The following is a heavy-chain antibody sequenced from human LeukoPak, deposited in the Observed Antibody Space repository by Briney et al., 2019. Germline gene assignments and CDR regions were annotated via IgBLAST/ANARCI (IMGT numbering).Heavy chain of an antibody. Sequence: RASVKVSCKASGYTFTSYYMHWVRQAPGQGLEWMGRINPNSGGTNYAQKFQGRVTMTRDTSISTAYMELSRLRSDDTAVYYCARERYYDILTGDDAFDIWGQGTMVTVSS. J-gene: IGHJ3*02. CDR1: GYTFTSYY. D-gene: IGHD3-9*01. CDR2: INPNSGGT. CDR3: ARERYYDILTGDDAFDI. V-gene: IGHV1-2*06.